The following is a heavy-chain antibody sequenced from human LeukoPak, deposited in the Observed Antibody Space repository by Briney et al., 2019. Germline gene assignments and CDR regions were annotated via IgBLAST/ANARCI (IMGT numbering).Heavy chain of an antibody. CDR2: ISPSGVST. J-gene: IGHJ4*02. Sequence: ASVKVSSKASVYTFSSYYMHWLRQAPGQGLEWMGIISPSGVSTSYAQKFQGRVTMTRDTSTSTVYMELSSLTSEDTAVYYCASASNIAASSYYWGQGTLVTVSS. CDR1: VYTFSSYY. CDR3: ASASNIAASSYY. D-gene: IGHD6-6*01. V-gene: IGHV1-46*01.